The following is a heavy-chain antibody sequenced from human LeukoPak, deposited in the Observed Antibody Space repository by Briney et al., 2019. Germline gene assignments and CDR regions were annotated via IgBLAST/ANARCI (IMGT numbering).Heavy chain of an antibody. Sequence: GGSLRLSCAASGFTFSSYAMSWVRQATGKGLDWVSAISGGGEDTYYADSVKGRFTISRDNSKNTLYLQMNSLRAEDTAIYYCAKPRAMTTGVGRYFDLWGRGTLVTVSS. D-gene: IGHD1-1*01. J-gene: IGHJ2*01. CDR2: ISGGGEDT. V-gene: IGHV3-23*01. CDR3: AKPRAMTTGVGRYFDL. CDR1: GFTFSSYA.